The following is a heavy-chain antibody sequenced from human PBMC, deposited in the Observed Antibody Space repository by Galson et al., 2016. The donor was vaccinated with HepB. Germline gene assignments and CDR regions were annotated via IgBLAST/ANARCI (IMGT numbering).Heavy chain of an antibody. J-gene: IGHJ3*02. CDR3: ARMRAFDI. CDR1: GGSFSGAY. V-gene: IGHV4-34*01. Sequence: SETLSLTCAVYGGSFSGAYWNWIRQSADKGLEWIGDITHSGSTNYNPSLESRVTISVDTSKNQFSLKLISGTAADTAVYYCARMRAFDIWSQGTMVTVSS. CDR2: ITHSGST.